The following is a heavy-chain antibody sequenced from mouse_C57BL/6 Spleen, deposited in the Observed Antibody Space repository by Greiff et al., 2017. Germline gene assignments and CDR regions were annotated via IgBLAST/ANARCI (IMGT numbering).Heavy chain of an antibody. D-gene: IGHD1-1*01. CDR3: AREGLLYGSSYGGFDY. J-gene: IGHJ2*01. CDR1: GYSITSGYY. CDR2: ISYDGSN. Sequence: VQLQQSGPGLVKPSQSLSLTCSVTGYSITSGYYWNWIRQFPGNKLEWMGYISYDGSNNYNPSLKNRISITRDTSKNQFFLKLNSVTTEDTATYYCAREGLLYGSSYGGFDYWGQGTTLTVSS. V-gene: IGHV3-6*01.